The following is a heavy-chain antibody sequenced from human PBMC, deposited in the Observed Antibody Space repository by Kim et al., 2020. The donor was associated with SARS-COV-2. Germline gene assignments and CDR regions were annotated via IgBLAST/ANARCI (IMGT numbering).Heavy chain of an antibody. CDR3: SRRIAVTGSNYS. J-gene: IGHJ4*02. V-gene: IGHV3-15*01. CDR2: IKSKGDGGSI. D-gene: IGHD6-19*01. CDR1: GFNFTNAW. Sequence: GGSLRLSCSGSGFNFTNAWMSWVRQAPGKGPEWVGRIKSKGDGGSIDYTAPVRGRFIISRDDSKSTLYLQMSGLKSEDTAVYYCSRRIAVTGSNYSWGQGTLVTVSS.